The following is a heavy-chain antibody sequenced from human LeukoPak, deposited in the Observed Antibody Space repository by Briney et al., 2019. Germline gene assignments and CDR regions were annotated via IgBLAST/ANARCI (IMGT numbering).Heavy chain of an antibody. D-gene: IGHD3-22*01. Sequence: PGGSLRLSCAASGFIFSSYAMSWVRQAPGKGLEWVSAISGSGGSTYYADSVKGRFTISRDNVKNSLYLQMDSLRAEDTAVYYCARDRQYSSGYSCFDCWGQGTLVSVSS. J-gene: IGHJ4*02. CDR3: ARDRQYSSGYSCFDC. CDR2: ISGSGGST. CDR1: GFIFSSYA. V-gene: IGHV3-23*01.